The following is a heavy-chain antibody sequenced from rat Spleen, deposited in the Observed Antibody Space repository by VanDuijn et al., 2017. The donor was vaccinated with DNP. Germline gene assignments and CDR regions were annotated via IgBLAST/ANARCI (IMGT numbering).Heavy chain of an antibody. CDR3: VRHRIYSNYFDY. V-gene: IGHV5S13*01. D-gene: IGHD1-2*01. J-gene: IGHJ2*01. CDR1: GFTFTNHG. Sequence: EVQLVESGGGLVQPGGSLKLSCAASGFTFTNHGMAWVRQAPTKGLEWVASISTGDRITDYRDSVKGRFTISRDDAKNTHYLQMDSLRSEDTATYHCVRHRIYSNYFDYWGQGVMVTVSS. CDR2: ISTGDRIT.